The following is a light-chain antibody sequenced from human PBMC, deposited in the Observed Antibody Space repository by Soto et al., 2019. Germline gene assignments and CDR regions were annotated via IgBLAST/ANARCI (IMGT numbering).Light chain of an antibody. CDR2: GAS. Sequence: DIVFTHSPGTLSLSPVERATLSCRASQSVNSRLAWYQHKPGQAPRLLISGASSRATGIPDRFSGSGSGTDFTLTISSLEPEDSAVYYCQQRHRWTITFGQGTRLEIK. V-gene: IGKV3-11*01. J-gene: IGKJ5*01. CDR3: QQRHRWTIT. CDR1: QSVNSR.